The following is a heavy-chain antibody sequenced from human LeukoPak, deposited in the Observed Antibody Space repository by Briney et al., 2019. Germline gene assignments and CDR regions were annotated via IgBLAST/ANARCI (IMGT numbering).Heavy chain of an antibody. CDR3: ARLGLYYYDSSGYAHDAFDI. D-gene: IGHD3-22*01. Sequence: GESLKISCQGSGYSFTSYWIGWVRPMPGKGLEWMGIIYPGDSDTRYSPSFQGQVTISADKSISTAYLQWSSLKASDTAMYYCARLGLYYYDSSGYAHDAFDIWGQGTMVTVSS. V-gene: IGHV5-51*01. CDR1: GYSFTSYW. J-gene: IGHJ3*02. CDR2: IYPGDSDT.